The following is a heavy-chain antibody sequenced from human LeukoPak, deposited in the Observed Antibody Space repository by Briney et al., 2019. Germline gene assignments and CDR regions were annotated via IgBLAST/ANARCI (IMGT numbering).Heavy chain of an antibody. CDR2: INSDGSST. Sequence: GGSLRLSCAASGFTFSSYWMHWVRQAPGKGLVWVSRINSDGSSTSYADSVKGRFTISRDNAKNTLYLQMNSLRAEDTAVHYCARMNMVRGVKDYYNYYGMDVWGQGTTVTVSS. CDR1: GFTFSSYW. D-gene: IGHD3-10*01. V-gene: IGHV3-74*01. CDR3: ARMNMVRGVKDYYNYYGMDV. J-gene: IGHJ6*02.